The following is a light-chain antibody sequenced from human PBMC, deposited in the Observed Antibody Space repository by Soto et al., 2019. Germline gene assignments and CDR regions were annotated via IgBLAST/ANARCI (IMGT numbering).Light chain of an antibody. CDR3: HQYYRIPST. CDR1: QSVLYSSNNENY. V-gene: IGKV4-1*01. J-gene: IGKJ1*01. Sequence: DIVMTQSPDSLSVSLGARATINCKSSQSVLYSSNNENYLAWYQQQPGQPPKLLIYWASTRKSGVPDRFNGSGSGTDFTLTISSLQAEDVAVYYCHQYYRIPSTFGPGTKVEIK. CDR2: WAS.